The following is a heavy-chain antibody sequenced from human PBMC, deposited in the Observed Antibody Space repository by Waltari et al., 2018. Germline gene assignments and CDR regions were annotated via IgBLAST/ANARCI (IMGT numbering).Heavy chain of an antibody. V-gene: IGHV4-34*01. D-gene: IGHD6-6*01. CDR3: ARVGYSSSSEGELDY. J-gene: IGHJ4*02. CDR2: INHSGST. CDR1: GGSFSGYY. Sequence: QVQLQQWGAGLLKPSETLSLTCAVYGGSFSGYYWSWIRQPPGKGLEWIGEINHSGSTNYNPSLKSRVTISVDTSKNQFSLKLSSVTAADTAVYYCARVGYSSSSEGELDYWGQGTLVTVSS.